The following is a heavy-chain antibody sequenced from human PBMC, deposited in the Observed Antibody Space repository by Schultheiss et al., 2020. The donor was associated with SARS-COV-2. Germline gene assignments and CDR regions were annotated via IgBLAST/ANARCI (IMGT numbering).Heavy chain of an antibody. CDR3: ASPYRSGWSLDIDYYYYGMDV. Sequence: SETLSLTCTVSGGSISSGGYYWSWIRQHPGKGLEWIGYIYYSGSTNYNPSLKSRVTISVDTSKNQFSLKLSSVTAADTAVYYCASPYRSGWSLDIDYYYYGMDVWGQGTTVTVSS. CDR2: IYYSGST. D-gene: IGHD6-19*01. J-gene: IGHJ6*02. CDR1: GGSISSGGYY. V-gene: IGHV4-61*08.